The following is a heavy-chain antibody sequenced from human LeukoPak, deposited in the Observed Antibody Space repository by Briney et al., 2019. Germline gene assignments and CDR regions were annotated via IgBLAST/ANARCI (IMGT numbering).Heavy chain of an antibody. Sequence: AASVKVSRKASGYTFTSYYMHWVRQAPGQRLEWMGWINAGNGNTKYSQKFQGRVTITRDTSASTAYMELSSLRSEDTAVYYCARTLLRLAMDVWGQGTTVTVSS. CDR1: GYTFTSYY. CDR3: ARTLLRLAMDV. D-gene: IGHD1-26*01. V-gene: IGHV1-3*01. CDR2: INAGNGNT. J-gene: IGHJ6*02.